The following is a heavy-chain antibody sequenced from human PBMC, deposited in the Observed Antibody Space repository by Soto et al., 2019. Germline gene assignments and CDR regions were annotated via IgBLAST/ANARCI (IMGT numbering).Heavy chain of an antibody. Sequence: ASVKVSCKASGGLFSSYPISWVRQVPGQGLEWMGGIIPVFQTAYYTQRFQGRVTITADESTNTAYMELSSLRSEDTAVYYCARDYDGTTRGPFDPWGQGTLVTVSS. V-gene: IGHV1-69*13. CDR1: GGLFSSYP. CDR3: ARDYDGTTRGPFDP. J-gene: IGHJ5*02. D-gene: IGHD1-1*01. CDR2: IIPVFQTA.